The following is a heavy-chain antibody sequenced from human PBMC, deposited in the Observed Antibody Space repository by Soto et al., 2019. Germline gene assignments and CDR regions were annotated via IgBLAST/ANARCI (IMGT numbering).Heavy chain of an antibody. Sequence: SETLSLTCTVSGSSISSYYWSWIRQPPGKGLEWIGYISHSGSTNYNPSLKSRVTISVDTSKNQFSLKLSSVTAADTAVYYCARSTIVVVPAAISTSSGLFGPCGQGTLVTVSS. CDR1: GSSISSYY. CDR3: ARSTIVVVPAAISTSSGLFGP. V-gene: IGHV4-59*01. J-gene: IGHJ5*02. D-gene: IGHD2-2*01. CDR2: ISHSGST.